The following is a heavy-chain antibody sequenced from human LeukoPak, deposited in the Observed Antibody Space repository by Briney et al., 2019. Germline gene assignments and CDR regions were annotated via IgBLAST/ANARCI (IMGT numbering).Heavy chain of an antibody. CDR2: INSDGSST. D-gene: IGHD3-22*01. J-gene: IGHJ1*01. V-gene: IGHV3-74*01. CDR3: ATYPGRYYYDSSGEEYFQH. Sequence: GGSLRLSCAASGFTFSSYWMHWVRQAPGKGLVWVSRINSDGSSTSYADSVKGRFTISRDNAKNTLYLQVNSLRAEDTAVYYCATYPGRYYYDSSGEEYFQHWGQGTLVTVSS. CDR1: GFTFSSYW.